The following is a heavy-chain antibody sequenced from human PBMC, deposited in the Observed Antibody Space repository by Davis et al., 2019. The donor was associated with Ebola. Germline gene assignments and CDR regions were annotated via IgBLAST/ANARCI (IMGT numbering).Heavy chain of an antibody. CDR3: ARHLVGGYYYYGMDV. J-gene: IGHJ6*02. Sequence: GESLKIPCAASGFTFSSYSMNWVRQAPGKGLEWVSSISSSSSYIYYADSVKGRFTISRDNAKNSLYLQMNSLRAEDTAVYYCARHLVGGYYYYGMDVWGQGTTVTVSS. V-gene: IGHV3-21*01. CDR1: GFTFSSYS. CDR2: ISSSSSYI. D-gene: IGHD3-16*01.